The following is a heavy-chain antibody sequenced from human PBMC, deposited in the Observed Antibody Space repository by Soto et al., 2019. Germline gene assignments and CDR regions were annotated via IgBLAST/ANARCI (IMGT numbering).Heavy chain of an antibody. D-gene: IGHD3-22*01. Sequence: EVQLLESGGGLVQPGGSLRLSCAASGFTFSSYAMSWVRQAPGKGLEWVSAISGSGGSTYYADSVKGRFTISRDNSKNTLSLQMNSLRAEDTAVYYCAKDKSRAYYYDSSGYPDAFDIWGQGTMVTVSS. CDR1: GFTFSSYA. CDR2: ISGSGGST. J-gene: IGHJ3*02. CDR3: AKDKSRAYYYDSSGYPDAFDI. V-gene: IGHV3-23*01.